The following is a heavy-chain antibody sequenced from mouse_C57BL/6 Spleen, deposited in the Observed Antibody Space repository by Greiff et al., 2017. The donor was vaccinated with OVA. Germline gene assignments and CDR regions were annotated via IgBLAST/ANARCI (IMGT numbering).Heavy chain of an antibody. Sequence: DVMLVESGGGLVQPKGSLKLSCAASGFSFNTYAMNWVRQAPGKGLEWVARIRSKSNNYATYYADSVKDRFTISRDDSESMLYLQMNNLKTEDTAMYYCVRTSSYWYFDVWGTGTTVTVSS. J-gene: IGHJ1*03. CDR2: IRSKSNNYAT. CDR3: VRTSSYWYFDV. CDR1: GFSFNTYA. D-gene: IGHD1-1*01. V-gene: IGHV10-1*01.